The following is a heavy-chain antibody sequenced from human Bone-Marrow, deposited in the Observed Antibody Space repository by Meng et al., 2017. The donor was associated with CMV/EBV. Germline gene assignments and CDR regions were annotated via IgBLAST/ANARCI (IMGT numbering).Heavy chain of an antibody. Sequence: GESLKISCKGSGYNFTNYWIAWVRQMPGKGLEWMGIIYPDDSDTRYSPSFQGQVTITADKSLNTAYLQWSSLKASDTAMYYCARLSLGTLFGVVIKNYFDYWGQGKLAHVSS. CDR1: GYNFTNYW. CDR2: IYPDDSDT. J-gene: IGHJ4*02. D-gene: IGHD3-3*01. CDR3: ARLSLGTLFGVVIKNYFDY. V-gene: IGHV5-51*01.